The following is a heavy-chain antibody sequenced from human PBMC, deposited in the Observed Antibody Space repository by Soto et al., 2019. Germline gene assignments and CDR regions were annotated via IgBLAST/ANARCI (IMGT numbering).Heavy chain of an antibody. J-gene: IGHJ6*02. CDR2: ISTTSTYI. CDR1: GCTFSGGA. CDR3: VRDYVMDV. Sequence: GARRVSCAASGCTFSGGAMNWVRQAPGKGLEWVSSISTTSTYIYYADSVKGRFTISRDNANNSLHLQMNSLRAEDTAVYYCVRDYVMDVWGQGTTVTVSS. D-gene: IGHD3-10*02. V-gene: IGHV3-21*01.